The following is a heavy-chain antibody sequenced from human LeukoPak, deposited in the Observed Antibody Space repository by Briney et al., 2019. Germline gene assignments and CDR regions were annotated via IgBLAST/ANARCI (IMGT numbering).Heavy chain of an antibody. CDR2: INAGNGNT. D-gene: IGHD3-22*01. J-gene: IGHJ4*02. V-gene: IGHV1-3*01. CDR1: GYTFTSYA. CDR3: ARDSLSYYDSSGYLDY. Sequence: ASVKVSCKASGYTFTSYAMHWVRQAPGQRLEWMGWINAGNGNTKYSQKFQGRVAITRDTFATTAYMELRSLRSDDTAVYYCARDSLSYYDSSGYLDYWGQGTLVTVSS.